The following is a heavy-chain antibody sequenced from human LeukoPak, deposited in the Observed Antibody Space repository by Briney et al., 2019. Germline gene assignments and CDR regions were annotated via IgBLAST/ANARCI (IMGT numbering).Heavy chain of an antibody. D-gene: IGHD3-10*01. Sequence: GGSLRLSCTASGFAFSNHAMSWVRQAPGKGLEWVSSISISGGTTYYADSVKGRFTISRENSKSTLYLQMNSLRADDTAVYYCAKRIYGSGSYYVPFDYWGQGTLVTVSS. CDR3: AKRIYGSGSYYVPFDY. CDR2: ISISGGTT. CDR1: GFAFSNHA. J-gene: IGHJ4*02. V-gene: IGHV3-23*01.